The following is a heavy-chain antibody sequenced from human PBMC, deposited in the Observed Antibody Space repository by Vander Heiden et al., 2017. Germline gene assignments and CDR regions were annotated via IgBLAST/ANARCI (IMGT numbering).Heavy chain of an antibody. V-gene: IGHV3-53*01. CDR1: VFTVSSKY. CDR2: IHSGANT. J-gene: IGHJ4*02. D-gene: IGHD4-17*01. Sequence: EVQLVAPAGASIEPAGPLRLSCAASVFTVSSKYMMWVRQAPGKGLEWVSMIHSGANTYYADSVKGRFSISGDNAENTVHLQMNSLRAEDTAMYYCVTYGDWGQGALVTVSS. CDR3: VTYGD.